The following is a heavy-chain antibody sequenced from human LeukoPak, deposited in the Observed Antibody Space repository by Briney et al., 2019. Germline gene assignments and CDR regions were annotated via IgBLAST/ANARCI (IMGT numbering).Heavy chain of an antibody. V-gene: IGHV1-69*02. Sequence: ASVKVSCKASGVTFSSYTISWVRQAPGQGLEWMGRIIPILGIANYAQKFQGRVTITADKSTSTAYMELSSLRSEDTAVYYCARGRSYDSSGYPLDYWGQGTLVTVSS. D-gene: IGHD3-22*01. CDR3: ARGRSYDSSGYPLDY. J-gene: IGHJ4*02. CDR1: GVTFSSYT. CDR2: IIPILGIA.